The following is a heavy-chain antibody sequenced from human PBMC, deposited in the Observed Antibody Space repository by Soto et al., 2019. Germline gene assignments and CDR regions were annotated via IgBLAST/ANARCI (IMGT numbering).Heavy chain of an antibody. CDR2: ISSTGNTI. V-gene: IGHV3-48*01. CDR1: GFTFSTYS. J-gene: IGHJ4*02. D-gene: IGHD2-8*02. CDR3: ARSGYFDY. Sequence: EVQLVESGGGLVQPGGSLRLSCAASGFTFSTYSMNWVRQAPGKGLERVSYISSTGNTIYYPDSVKGRFTISRDTAKKSLYLQMNSLRAEDTAVYYFARSGYFDYWGQGTLVIVSS.